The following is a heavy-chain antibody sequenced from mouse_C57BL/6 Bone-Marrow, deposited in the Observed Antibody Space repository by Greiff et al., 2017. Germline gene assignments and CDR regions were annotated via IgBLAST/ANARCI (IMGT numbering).Heavy chain of an antibody. J-gene: IGHJ2*01. V-gene: IGHV5-16*01. D-gene: IGHD2-1*01. CDR1: GFTFSDYY. CDR2: INYDGSST. Sequence: DVPLVESEGGLVQPGSSMKLSCTASGFTFSDYYMAWVRQVPEKGLEWVANINYDGSSTYYLDSLKSRFIISRDNAKNILYLQMSSLKSEDTATYYCAREGNPPFDYWGQGTTLTVSS. CDR3: AREGNPPFDY.